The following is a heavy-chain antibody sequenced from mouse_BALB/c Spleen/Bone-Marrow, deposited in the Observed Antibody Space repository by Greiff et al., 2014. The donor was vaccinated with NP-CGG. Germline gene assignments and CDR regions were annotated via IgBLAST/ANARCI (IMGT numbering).Heavy chain of an antibody. CDR3: TRGDDYDEEFAY. CDR1: GYTFTSYY. D-gene: IGHD2-4*01. CDR2: INPSNGGT. Sequence: VKLQESGAELVKPGASVKLSCKASGYTFTSYYMYWVKQRPGQGLEWIGGINPSNGGTNFNEKFKRRATLTVDKSSNTAYMQLSSLTSEDSAVYYCTRGDDYDEEFAYWGQGTLVTVSA. V-gene: IGHV1S81*02. J-gene: IGHJ3*01.